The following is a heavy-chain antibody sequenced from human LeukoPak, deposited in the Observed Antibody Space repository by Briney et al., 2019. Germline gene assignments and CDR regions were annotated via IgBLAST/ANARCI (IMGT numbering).Heavy chain of an antibody. V-gene: IGHV4-59*01. D-gene: IGHD5-24*01. J-gene: IGHJ4*02. CDR3: ARGAPDGYVY. Sequence: SETLSLTCTVSGGSISSYYWSWIRQPPGKGLEWIGYIYYSGSTNYNPSLKSRVTISVDTSKNQFSLKLSSVTAADTAVYYCARGAPDGYVYWGQGTLVTVSS. CDR2: IYYSGST. CDR1: GGSISSYY.